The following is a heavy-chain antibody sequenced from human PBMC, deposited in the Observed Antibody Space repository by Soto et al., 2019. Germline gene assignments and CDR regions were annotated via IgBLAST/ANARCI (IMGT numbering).Heavy chain of an antibody. CDR2: ISGSSTYI. J-gene: IGHJ5*02. D-gene: IGHD3-16*02. CDR1: GFLFSDYS. CDR3: ARSLREHLYRIHWFDH. V-gene: IGHV3-21*01. Sequence: GGSLRLSCVASGFLFSDYSMNWVRQAPGKGLEWVSSISGSSTYIFDADSVKGRFTISRDNAKNSLFLQMNSLRAEDTAVYYCARSLREHLYRIHWFDHWGQGILVTVSS.